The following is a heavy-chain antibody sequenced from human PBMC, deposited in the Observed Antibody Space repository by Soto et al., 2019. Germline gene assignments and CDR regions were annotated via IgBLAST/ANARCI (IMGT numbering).Heavy chain of an antibody. J-gene: IGHJ6*02. CDR2: ISYDGSNK. CDR1: GFTFSSYA. V-gene: IGHV3-30-3*01. D-gene: IGHD6-6*01. Sequence: QVQLVESGGGVVQPGRSLRLSCAASGFTFSSYAMHWDRQAPGKGLEWVAVISYDGSNKYYADSVKGRFTISRDNSKNTLYLQMNSLRAEDTAVYYCARGPGLAARADYYYYGMDVWGQGTTVTVSS. CDR3: ARGPGLAARADYYYYGMDV.